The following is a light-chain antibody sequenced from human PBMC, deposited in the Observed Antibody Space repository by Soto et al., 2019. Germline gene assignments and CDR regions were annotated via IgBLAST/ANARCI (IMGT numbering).Light chain of an antibody. V-gene: IGKV1-8*01. CDR3: HQYYSFPPWT. Sequence: IQLTQSPASVSSSPGDRVTITCRASESISGYLAWYQQKPGKPPKLLIYSASTLHSGVPSRFSASGFGTDFTLAISGLESEDYGTYYCHQYYSFPPWTFGQGTKV. CDR2: SAS. J-gene: IGKJ1*01. CDR1: ESISGY.